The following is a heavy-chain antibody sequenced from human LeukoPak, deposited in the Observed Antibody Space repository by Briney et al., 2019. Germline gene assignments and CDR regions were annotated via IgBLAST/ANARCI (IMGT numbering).Heavy chain of an antibody. CDR1: GFTFSTYP. D-gene: IGHD1-7*01. V-gene: IGHV3-23*01. J-gene: IGHJ3*02. CDR2: ISGDGGRA. CDR3: AKRGGETGTTWGKAFDI. Sequence: GGSLRLSCAASGFTFSTYPMNWVRQAPGKGLEWVSTISGDGGRAYSADSVKGRFTISRDNSKNTLYLQMNSLRAEDTAVYYCAKRGGETGTTWGKAFDIWGQGTMVTVSS.